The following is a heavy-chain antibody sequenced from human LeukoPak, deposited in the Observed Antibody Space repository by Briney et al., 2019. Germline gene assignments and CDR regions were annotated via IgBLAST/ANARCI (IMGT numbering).Heavy chain of an antibody. CDR2: IYYRST. D-gene: IGHD3-22*01. CDR1: GGSISSYY. J-gene: IGHJ4*02. V-gene: IGHV4-59*08. CDR3: ARHYDNDGYNYDHFDY. Sequence: PSETLSLTCTVSGGSISSYYWSWIRQPPGKGLEWIGYIYYRSTNYNPSLKSRVTISIDTSKNQLSLKLSSVTAADTAVYYCARHYDNDGYNYDHFDYWGQGTLFTVSS.